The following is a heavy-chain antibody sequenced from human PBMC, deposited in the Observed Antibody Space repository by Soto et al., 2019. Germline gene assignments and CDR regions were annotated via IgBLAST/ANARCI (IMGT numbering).Heavy chain of an antibody. J-gene: IGHJ6*02. Sequence: GASVKVSCKASGYTFTSYGISWVRQAPGQGLEWMGWISAYNGNTNYAQKFQGRVTITADESTSTAYMELSSLRSEDTAVYYCQLYYDFWSGYPHVYYYYGMDVWGQGTTVTVS. V-gene: IGHV1-18*01. CDR3: QLYYDFWSGYPHVYYYYGMDV. D-gene: IGHD3-3*01. CDR1: GYTFTSYG. CDR2: ISAYNGNT.